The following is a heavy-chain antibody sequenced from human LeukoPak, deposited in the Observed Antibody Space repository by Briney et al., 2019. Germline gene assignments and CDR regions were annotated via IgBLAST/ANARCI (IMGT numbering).Heavy chain of an antibody. Sequence: SETLSLTCTVSGGSINTQYWSWIWQPPGQGLEWIGHIYSSGSTSYNPSLKSRVTISVDTSKNQFSLKLSSVTAADTAVYYCARVRVESGWYGGNNWFDPWGQGTLVTVSS. CDR2: IYSSGST. D-gene: IGHD6-19*01. J-gene: IGHJ5*02. CDR1: GGSINTQY. V-gene: IGHV4-4*08. CDR3: ARVRVESGWYGGNNWFDP.